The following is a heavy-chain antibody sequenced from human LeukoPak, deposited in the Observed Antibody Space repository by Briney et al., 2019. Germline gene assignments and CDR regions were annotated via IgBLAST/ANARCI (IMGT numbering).Heavy chain of an antibody. CDR3: ATVRWVLELRSPMQYYFDY. Sequence: ASVKVSCKVSGYTLTELSMHWVRQAPGKGLEWMGGFDPEDGETIYAQKFQGRVTMTEDTSTDTAYMELSSLRSEDTAVYYCATVRWVLELRSPMQYYFDYWGQGTLVTVSS. V-gene: IGHV1-24*01. J-gene: IGHJ4*02. CDR2: FDPEDGET. CDR1: GYTLTELS. D-gene: IGHD1-7*01.